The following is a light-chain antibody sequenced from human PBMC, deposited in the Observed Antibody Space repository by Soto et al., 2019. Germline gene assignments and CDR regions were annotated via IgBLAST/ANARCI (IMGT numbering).Light chain of an antibody. CDR3: QQYDIHST. CDR2: AAS. J-gene: IGKJ2*01. V-gene: IGKV1-5*01. Sequence: DIQMTQSPSTLSASVGDRVTITCRASQSISNWLAWYQQKPGKAPNLLIYAASSLQSGVPSRFSGSGSGTEFTLTITSLQADDFATYYWQQYDIHSTFGQGTKLEIK. CDR1: QSISNW.